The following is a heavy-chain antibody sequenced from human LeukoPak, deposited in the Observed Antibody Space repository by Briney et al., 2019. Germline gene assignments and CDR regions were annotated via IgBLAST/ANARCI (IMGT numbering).Heavy chain of an antibody. CDR2: IWYDGSNK. CDR3: ARDYGDYYFDY. J-gene: IGHJ4*02. Sequence: GGSLRLSCAASGFTFSSYGMHWVRQAPGKGLEWVAVIWYDGSNKYYADSVKGRFTISRDNSKNTLYLQMNSLRAEDTAVYYCARDYGDYYFDYWGQGTLVTVSS. CDR1: GFTFSSYG. D-gene: IGHD4-17*01. V-gene: IGHV3-33*01.